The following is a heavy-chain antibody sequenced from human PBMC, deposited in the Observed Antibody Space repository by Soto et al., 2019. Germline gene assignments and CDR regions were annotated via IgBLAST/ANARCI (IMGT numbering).Heavy chain of an antibody. D-gene: IGHD3-3*01. CDR1: GGAISGYY. CDR3: ARGPRFSDWFDP. Sequence: SETLSLTCTVTGGAISGYYWTWIQQSDGEGLECIGRIYSSGSTNYNPSLKSRVTISLDTSMNYFALRLSSVTAADTAVYYCARGPRFSDWFDPWGQGTLVTVSS. J-gene: IGHJ5*02. V-gene: IGHV4-4*07. CDR2: IYSSGST.